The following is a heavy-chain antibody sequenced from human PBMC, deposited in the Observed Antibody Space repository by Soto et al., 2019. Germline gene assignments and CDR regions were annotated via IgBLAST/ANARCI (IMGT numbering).Heavy chain of an antibody. CDR1: GYTFTSCY. D-gene: IGHD3-3*01. V-gene: IGHV1-46*01. CDR2: INPSGGST. J-gene: IGHJ5*02. Sequence: ASVKVSCKASGYTFTSCYMHGVRQAPGQGLEWMGIINPSGGSTSYAQKFQGRVTMTRDTSTSTVYMELSSLRSEDTAVYYCARDGRPYXDFWSGSNDVGFSWFDPWGQGTLVTVSS. CDR3: ARDGRPYXDFWSGSNDVGFSWFDP.